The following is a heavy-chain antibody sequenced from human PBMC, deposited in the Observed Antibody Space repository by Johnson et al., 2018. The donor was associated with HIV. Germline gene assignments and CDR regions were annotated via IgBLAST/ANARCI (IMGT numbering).Heavy chain of an antibody. V-gene: IGHV3-23*04. D-gene: IGHD6-13*01. Sequence: VQLVESGGGVVRPGGSLRLSCAASGFTFDDYGMSWVRQAPGKGLEWVSAISGSGGSTYYADSVTGRFTISRDNSKNTLYLQMNSLGAEDTAVYYCAKGKDSSSWFDAFDIWGQGTMVTVSS. J-gene: IGHJ3*02. CDR3: AKGKDSSSWFDAFDI. CDR1: GFTFDDYG. CDR2: ISGSGGST.